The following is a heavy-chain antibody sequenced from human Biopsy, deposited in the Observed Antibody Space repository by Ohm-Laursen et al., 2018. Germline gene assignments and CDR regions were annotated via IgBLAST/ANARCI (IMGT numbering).Heavy chain of an antibody. J-gene: IGHJ4*02. Sequence: GASVKVSCKASGYTFSRYDINWVRQAPGQGLEWMGWMNPHSGNTDSAQKFQGRVTMTSNTSISTAYMEVSSLRSEDTAVYYCARGRNPVWFGEDLDYWGQGTPVTVSS. CDR3: ARGRNPVWFGEDLDY. V-gene: IGHV1-8*01. CDR2: MNPHSGNT. D-gene: IGHD3-10*01. CDR1: GYTFSRYD.